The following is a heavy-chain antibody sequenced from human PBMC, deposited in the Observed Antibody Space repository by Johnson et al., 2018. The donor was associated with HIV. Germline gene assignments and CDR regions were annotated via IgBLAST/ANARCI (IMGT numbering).Heavy chain of an antibody. CDR3: AREAVTLRGWGHVFDI. J-gene: IGHJ3*02. CDR1: GFTFDEYG. V-gene: IGHV3-20*04. CDR2: LNWNGGST. D-gene: IGHD3-16*01. Sequence: VQLVESGGGVVQPGGSLRLSCEVSGFTFDEYGMSWVRQAPGKGLEWVSGLNWNGGSTGYADSVKGRFTISRDNAKNSLYLQMNSLRAEDTAVYYCAREAVTLRGWGHVFDIWGQGTMVTVSS.